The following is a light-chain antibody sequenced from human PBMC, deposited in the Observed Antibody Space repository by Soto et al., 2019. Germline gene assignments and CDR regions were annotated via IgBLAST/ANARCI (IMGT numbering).Light chain of an antibody. V-gene: IGLV2-18*02. Sequence: QSVLTQPPSVSGSPGQSVTIACTGSSSDVGNYNRVSWYQQPPGTAPKLLIYEVRNRPSGVPDRFSGSKSGNTASLTISGLQAEDEADYYCSSYTTSSTLIFGGGTKLTVL. CDR3: SSYTTSSTLI. CDR2: EVR. J-gene: IGLJ2*01. CDR1: SSDVGNYNR.